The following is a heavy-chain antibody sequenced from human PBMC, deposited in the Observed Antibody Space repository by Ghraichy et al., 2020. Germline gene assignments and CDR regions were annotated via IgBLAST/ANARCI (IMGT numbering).Heavy chain of an antibody. CDR1: GYSFTSHY. CDR3: ARPPASYGKWYFDL. J-gene: IGHJ2*01. V-gene: IGHV5-10-1*01. D-gene: IGHD5-18*01. CDR2: IDPSDSNT. Sequence: GESLNISCKASGYSFTSHYISWVRQMPGKGPGWMGRIDPSDSNTNYSPSFQGHVTISADKTISTAYLQWSSLTASDTAIYYCARPPASYGKWYFDLWGRGTLVTVSS.